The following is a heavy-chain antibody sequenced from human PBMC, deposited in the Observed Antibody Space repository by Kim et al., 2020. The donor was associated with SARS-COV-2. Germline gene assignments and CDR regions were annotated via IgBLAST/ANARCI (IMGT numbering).Heavy chain of an antibody. V-gene: IGHV4-38-2*02. J-gene: IGHJ5*02. D-gene: IGHD6-19*01. CDR2: IYHSGST. CDR1: GYSISSGYY. CDR3: ARDRSIAVANVNWFDP. Sequence: SETLSLTCTVSGYSISSGYYWGWIRQPPGKGLEWIGSIYHSGSTYYNPSLKSRVTISVDTSKNQFSLKLSSVTAADTAVYYCARDRSIAVANVNWFDPWG.